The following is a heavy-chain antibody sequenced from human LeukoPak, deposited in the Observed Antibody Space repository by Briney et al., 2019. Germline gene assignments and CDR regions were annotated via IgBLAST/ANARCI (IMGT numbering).Heavy chain of an antibody. D-gene: IGHD3-3*01. J-gene: IGHJ3*02. CDR3: ARSRGIGVVIIDDAFDI. CDR2: INAGNGNT. CDR1: GYTFTGYY. V-gene: IGHV1-3*01. Sequence: ASVKVSCKASGYTFTGYYMHWVRQAPGQRLEWMGWINAGNGNTKYSQKFQGRVTITRDTSASTAYMELSSLRSEDTAVYYCARSRGIGVVIIDDAFDIWGQGTMVTVSS.